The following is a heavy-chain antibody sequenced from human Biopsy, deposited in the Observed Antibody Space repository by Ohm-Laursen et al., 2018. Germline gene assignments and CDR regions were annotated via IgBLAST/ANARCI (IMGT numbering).Heavy chain of an antibody. V-gene: IGHV1-2*02. CDR3: ARIPAYPSIDGYYGLDL. J-gene: IGHJ6*02. Sequence: ASVKVSCNASGYSFTSYYMHWVRQAPGHGLEWMGWINPNSGNANYAQSFQGRLTVTRDTSIRTAYMELTILTSDDTTIYYCARIPAYPSIDGYYGLDLWGQGTTVIVSS. CDR2: INPNSGNA. D-gene: IGHD3-3*01. CDR1: GYSFTSYY.